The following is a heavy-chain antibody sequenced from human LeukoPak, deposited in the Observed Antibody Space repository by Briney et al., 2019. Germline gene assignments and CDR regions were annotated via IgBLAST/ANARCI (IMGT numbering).Heavy chain of an antibody. CDR3: ATSKGGNSASLFDY. CDR1: GITFSNSG. V-gene: IGHV3-30*02. Sequence: PGGSLRLSCAASGITFSNSGMHWVRQAPGKGLEWVAFIRYDGTNQYLADSVKGRFTISRDTSKNTFYLQMNSLRAEDTALYYCATSKGGNSASLFDYWGQGTLVTVSS. CDR2: IRYDGTNQ. J-gene: IGHJ4*02. D-gene: IGHD4-23*01.